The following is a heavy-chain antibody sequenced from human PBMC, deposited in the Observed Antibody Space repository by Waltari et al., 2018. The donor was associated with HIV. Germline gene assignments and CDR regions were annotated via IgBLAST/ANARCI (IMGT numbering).Heavy chain of an antibody. Sequence: VQLVESGGGLVTPGGSLSLSCAASGFTFTNARMRWVRQAPGQGLEWVGRVKSETDGGTTDYAAPVKGRFTISRDDSKNTLYLQMNSLKTEDTAVYYCTTGDIVVVTDYWGQGTLVTVSS. J-gene: IGHJ4*02. CDR3: TTGDIVVVTDY. CDR2: VKSETDGGTT. D-gene: IGHD2-21*02. CDR1: GFTFTNAR. V-gene: IGHV3-15*01.